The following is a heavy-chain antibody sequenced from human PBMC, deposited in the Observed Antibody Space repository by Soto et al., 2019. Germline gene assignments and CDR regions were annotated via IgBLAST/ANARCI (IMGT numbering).Heavy chain of an antibody. V-gene: IGHV1-8*01. CDR1: GYTFTRYD. J-gene: IGHJ5*02. CDR3: ARGDGEEDTFDP. Sequence: QVQLVQSGAEVKKPGASVKVSCKASGYTFTRYDIKWVRQATGQGLEWMGWMNPISGNTGYAQKFQGRVTMTRNTSISTAYMELSSLRSEDTAVYYCARGDGEEDTFDPWGQGTLVTVSS. CDR2: MNPISGNT. D-gene: IGHD4-17*01.